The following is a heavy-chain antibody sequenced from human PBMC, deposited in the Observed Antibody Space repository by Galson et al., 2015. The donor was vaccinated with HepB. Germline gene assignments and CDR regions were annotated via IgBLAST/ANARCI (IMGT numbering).Heavy chain of an antibody. CDR1: GYTFTSYG. Sequence: SVKVSCKASGYTFTSYGISWVRQAPGQGLEWMGWISAYNGNTNYAQKLQGRVTMTTDTSTSTAYMELRSLRSDDTAVYYCARDRTTVTNDAFDIWGQGTMVTVSS. V-gene: IGHV1-18*01. D-gene: IGHD4-11*01. CDR2: ISAYNGNT. CDR3: ARDRTTVTNDAFDI. J-gene: IGHJ3*02.